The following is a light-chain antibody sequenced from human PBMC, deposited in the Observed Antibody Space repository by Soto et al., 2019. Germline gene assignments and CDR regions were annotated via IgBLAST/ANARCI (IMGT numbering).Light chain of an antibody. V-gene: IGLV2-14*01. CDR3: SSYTSSSTLFYV. J-gene: IGLJ1*01. CDR2: DVS. Sequence: QSVLTQPASVSGSPGQSITISCTGTSSDVGGYNYVSWYQQHPGKAPRLMIYDVSNRPSGVSNRFSGSKSGNTASLTIFGLQAEDEADYYCSSYTSSSTLFYVFGTGTKVTVL. CDR1: SSDVGGYNY.